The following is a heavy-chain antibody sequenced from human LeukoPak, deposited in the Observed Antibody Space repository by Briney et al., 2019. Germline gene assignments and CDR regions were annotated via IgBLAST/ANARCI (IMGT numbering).Heavy chain of an antibody. CDR1: GFAVSSNY. J-gene: IGHJ6*02. CDR3: AREQVVVGRGYYGMDV. D-gene: IGHD2-2*01. V-gene: IGHV3-66*01. Sequence: GGSLRLSCAASGFAVSSNYMNWVRQAPGKGLEWVSVMYSGGSTFYGDSVKGRFTISRDNSMNTLYLQMNSLRVDDTAVYYCAREQVVVGRGYYGMDVWGQGTTVTVSS. CDR2: MYSGGST.